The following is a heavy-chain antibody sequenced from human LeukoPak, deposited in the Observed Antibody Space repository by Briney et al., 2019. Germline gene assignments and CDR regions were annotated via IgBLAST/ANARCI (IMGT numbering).Heavy chain of an antibody. V-gene: IGHV3-30*03. D-gene: IGHD5-12*01. J-gene: IGHJ6*02. Sequence: GRSLRLSCAASGFTFSSYGMHWVRQAPGKGLEWVAVISYDGSNKYYADSVKGRFTISRDNSKNTLYLQMNSLRAEDTAVYYCARGGGVVATMYYYYGMDVWGQGTTVTVSS. CDR2: ISYDGSNK. CDR3: ARGGGVVATMYYYYGMDV. CDR1: GFTFSSYG.